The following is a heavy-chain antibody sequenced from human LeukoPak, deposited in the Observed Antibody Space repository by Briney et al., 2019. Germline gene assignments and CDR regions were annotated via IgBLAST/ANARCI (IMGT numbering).Heavy chain of an antibody. CDR1: GYTFTSYG. Sequence: ASVKVSCKASGYTFTSYGISWVRQAPGQGLEWMGWINPNSGGTNYAQKFQGRVTMTRDTSISTAYMELSRLRSDDTAVYYCARGQYYYDSSGYYPFDYWGQGTLVTVSS. D-gene: IGHD3-22*01. CDR2: INPNSGGT. V-gene: IGHV1-2*02. CDR3: ARGQYYYDSSGYYPFDY. J-gene: IGHJ4*02.